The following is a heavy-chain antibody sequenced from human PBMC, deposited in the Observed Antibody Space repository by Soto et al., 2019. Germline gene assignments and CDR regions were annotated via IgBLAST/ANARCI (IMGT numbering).Heavy chain of an antibody. J-gene: IGHJ4*02. V-gene: IGHV3-11*01. CDR2: ISSSGSTI. Sequence: GGSLRLSCAASGFTFSDYYMSWIRQAPGKGLEWVSYISSSGSTIYYADSVKGRFTISRDNAKNSLYLQMNSLRAEDTAVYYCARAPKDFWSGYYLDYWGQGTLVTVSS. CDR1: GFTFSDYY. D-gene: IGHD3-3*01. CDR3: ARAPKDFWSGYYLDY.